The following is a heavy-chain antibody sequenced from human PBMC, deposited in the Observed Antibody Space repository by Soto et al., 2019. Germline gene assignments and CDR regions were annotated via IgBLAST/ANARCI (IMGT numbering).Heavy chain of an antibody. D-gene: IGHD3-3*01. CDR3: ARQFKPTVLRFLEWPYYYYGMDV. J-gene: IGHJ6*02. Sequence: PAESLKLSYHRSGYIFTSYWLSWVRQMPGNRPERLGLVYPGDSDTRYSPSFQGQVTISADKSISTAYLQWSSLKASDTAMYYCARQFKPTVLRFLEWPYYYYGMDVWGQGTTVTVSS. CDR2: VYPGDSDT. V-gene: IGHV5-51*01. CDR1: GYIFTSYW.